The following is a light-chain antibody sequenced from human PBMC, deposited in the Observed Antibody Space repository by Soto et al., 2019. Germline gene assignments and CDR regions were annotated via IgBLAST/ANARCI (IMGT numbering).Light chain of an antibody. Sequence: EIVLTQSPGTLSLSPGERAALSCRASQSVSSDYLAWYRQKPGQAPRLLIYSASTRATGIPNRFSGSGSATDFTLTINRLEPEDFAVYYCQQHGSSPWTFGQGTKVEVK. CDR2: SAS. CDR3: QQHGSSPWT. CDR1: QSVSSDY. V-gene: IGKV3-20*01. J-gene: IGKJ1*01.